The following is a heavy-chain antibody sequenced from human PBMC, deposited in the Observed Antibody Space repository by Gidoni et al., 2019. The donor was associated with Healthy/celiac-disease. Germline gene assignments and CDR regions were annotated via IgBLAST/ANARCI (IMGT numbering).Heavy chain of an antibody. J-gene: IGHJ4*02. CDR1: GFTFRDHD. Sequence: EVQLVESGGGLVQPGGSLRLPCVASGFTFRDHDMDWVRQAPGEGLEWVGRARNKANSYIKEYAASVKGRFTISRDDSKNSLYLQMNSLKTEDTAVYYCARSGGGSYSFDYWGQGTLVTVSS. CDR2: ARNKANSYIK. CDR3: ARSGGGSYSFDY. D-gene: IGHD1-26*01. V-gene: IGHV3-72*01.